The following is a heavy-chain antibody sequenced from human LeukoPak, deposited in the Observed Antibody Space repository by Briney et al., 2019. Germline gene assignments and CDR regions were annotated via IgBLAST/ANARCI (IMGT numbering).Heavy chain of an antibody. CDR2: ISSSSSYI. CDR1: GFTFSSYS. V-gene: IGHV3-21*01. J-gene: IGHJ5*02. CDR3: ARDLRDSSSWYNNWFDP. Sequence: GGSLRLSCAASGFTFSSYSMNWVRQAPGKGLECVSSISSSSSYIYYADSVKGRFTISRDNAKNSLYLQMNSLRAEDTAVYYCARDLRDSSSWYNNWFDPWGQGTLVTVSS. D-gene: IGHD6-13*01.